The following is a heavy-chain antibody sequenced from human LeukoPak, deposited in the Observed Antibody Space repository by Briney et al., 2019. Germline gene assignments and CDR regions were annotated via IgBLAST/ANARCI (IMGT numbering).Heavy chain of an antibody. CDR2: IYYSGST. D-gene: IGHD3-9*01. CDR3: ASSDILTGYPNTFDY. Sequence: PSETLSLTCTVSGGSISSYYWSWIRQPPGKGLEWIGYIYYSGSTNYNPSLKSRVTISVDTSKNQFSLKLSSVTAADTAVYYCASSDILTGYPNTFDYWGQGTLVTVSS. V-gene: IGHV4-59*12. J-gene: IGHJ4*02. CDR1: GGSISSYY.